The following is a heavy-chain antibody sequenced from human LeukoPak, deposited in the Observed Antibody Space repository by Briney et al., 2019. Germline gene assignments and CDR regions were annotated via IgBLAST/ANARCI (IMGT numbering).Heavy chain of an antibody. D-gene: IGHD6-13*01. V-gene: IGHV1-3*01. Sequence: ASVKVSCKASGYTFTSYAMHWVRQAPGQGLEWMGWINAGNGNTKYSQKFQGRVTITRDTSASTAYMELSSLRSEDTAVYYCARELMSSSWYQDWGQGTLVTVSS. CDR3: ARELMSSSWYQD. J-gene: IGHJ4*02. CDR1: GYTFTSYA. CDR2: INAGNGNT.